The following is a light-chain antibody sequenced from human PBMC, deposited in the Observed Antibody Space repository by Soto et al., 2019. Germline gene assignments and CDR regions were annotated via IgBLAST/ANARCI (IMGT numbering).Light chain of an antibody. CDR3: GAHAGSNTWV. CDR2: EVN. J-gene: IGLJ3*02. V-gene: IGLV2-8*01. CDR1: SGDVGAYNY. Sequence: QSLLTQSPSASASPGQSVTMSCTGSSGDVGAYNYVSWYQQHPGKAPKLIIYEVNKRPSGVPDRFSGSKSGITASLTVSGLQADDEADYYCGAHAGSNTWVFGGGTKVTVL.